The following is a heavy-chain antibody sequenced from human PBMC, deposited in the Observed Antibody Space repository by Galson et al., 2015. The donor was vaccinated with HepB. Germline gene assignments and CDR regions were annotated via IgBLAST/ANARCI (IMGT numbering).Heavy chain of an antibody. D-gene: IGHD1-1*01. Sequence: QVQLQESGPGLVKPSQTLSLPCPVSGGSVSSDDYYWSWIRQPPGKGLEWIGYIYYSGSTYYTPSLKSRVTISLDTSKNQFSLRLNSITAADTGVYYCARATIANWFDPWGQGTLVTVSS. J-gene: IGHJ5*02. CDR1: GGSVSSDDYY. CDR2: IYYSGST. V-gene: IGHV4-30-4*01. CDR3: ARATIANWFDP.